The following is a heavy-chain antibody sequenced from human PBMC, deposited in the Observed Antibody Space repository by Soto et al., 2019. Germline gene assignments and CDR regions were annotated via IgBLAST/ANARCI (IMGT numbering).Heavy chain of an antibody. V-gene: IGHV4-39*02. CDR2: IYYSGST. CDR3: ARDKITGLFDY. J-gene: IGHJ4*02. CDR1: GGSISSSGYY. D-gene: IGHD2-8*02. Sequence: PSETLSLTCTVSGGSISSSGYYWGWIRQPPGKGLEWIGSIYYSGSTYYNPSLKSRVTISVDTSKNQFSLKLSSVTAADTAVYYCARDKITGLFDYWGQGTLVT.